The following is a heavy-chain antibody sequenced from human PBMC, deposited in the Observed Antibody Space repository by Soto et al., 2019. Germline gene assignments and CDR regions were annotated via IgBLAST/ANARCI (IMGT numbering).Heavy chain of an antibody. J-gene: IGHJ4*02. V-gene: IGHV3-66*04. Sequence: EVQLVESGGGLVQPGGSLRLSCAASGFTVSNNYMIWFRLPPGKGLEWVSLIYSGGTTYYADSVKGRFTISRDNSKNTLYLQMTSLRVEDTAVYYCARHVWGMAKVGMWGPGTLVTVS. CDR1: GFTVSNNY. CDR2: IYSGGTT. CDR3: ARHVWGMAKVGM. D-gene: IGHD5-12*01.